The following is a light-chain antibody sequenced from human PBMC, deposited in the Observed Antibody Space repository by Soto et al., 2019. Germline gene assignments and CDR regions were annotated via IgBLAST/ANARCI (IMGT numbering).Light chain of an antibody. J-gene: IGKJ4*01. Sequence: EIVTTQSPATLSVSPGERATLSCRASQSVSSYLAWYQQKPGQAPRLLIYGASTRATGIPARFSGSGSGTEFTLTISSLQFEDFAVYYCQHRSNWPLTFGGGTKVDIK. CDR1: QSVSSY. CDR3: QHRSNWPLT. V-gene: IGKV3-15*01. CDR2: GAS.